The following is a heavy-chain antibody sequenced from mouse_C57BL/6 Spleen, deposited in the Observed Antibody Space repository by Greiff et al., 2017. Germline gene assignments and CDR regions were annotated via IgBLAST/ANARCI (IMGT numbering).Heavy chain of an antibody. CDR2: ISSGSSTI. Sequence: DVMLVESGGGLVKPGGSLKLSCAASGFTFSDYGMHWVRQAPEKGLEWVAYISSGSSTIYYADTVKGRFTISRDNAKNTLFLQMTSLRSEDTAMYYCARVYGSSYVYFDVWGTGTTVTVSS. J-gene: IGHJ1*03. V-gene: IGHV5-17*01. D-gene: IGHD1-1*01. CDR1: GFTFSDYG. CDR3: ARVYGSSYVYFDV.